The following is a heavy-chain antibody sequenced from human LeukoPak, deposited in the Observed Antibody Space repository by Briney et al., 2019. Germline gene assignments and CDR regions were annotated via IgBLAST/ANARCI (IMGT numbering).Heavy chain of an antibody. CDR3: ARDPYCSSTSCFINWFDP. V-gene: IGHV3-30-3*01. CDR1: AFTFSNSA. Sequence: SGGSLRLSCAASAFTFSNSAMHWVRQAPGKGLEWVALISYHVSDKYYADSVKGRFTISRDNSKNTLYLQMNSLRAEDTAVYYCARDPYCSSTSCFINWFDPWGQGTLVTVSS. CDR2: ISYHVSDK. J-gene: IGHJ5*02. D-gene: IGHD2-2*01.